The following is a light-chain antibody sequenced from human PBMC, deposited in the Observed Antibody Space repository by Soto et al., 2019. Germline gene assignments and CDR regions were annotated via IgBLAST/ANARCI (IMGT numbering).Light chain of an antibody. V-gene: IGKV1-39*01. Sequence: DIQMTQSPSSLSASVGDRVTITCRAIQRIRSYLNWYQQKPGKAPKLLIYAASSLQSGVPSRFSGSGSGTDFTLTISRLQPEDFATYYWQQSYSTPLTFGGGTKVEIK. CDR1: QRIRSY. CDR3: QQSYSTPLT. CDR2: AAS. J-gene: IGKJ4*01.